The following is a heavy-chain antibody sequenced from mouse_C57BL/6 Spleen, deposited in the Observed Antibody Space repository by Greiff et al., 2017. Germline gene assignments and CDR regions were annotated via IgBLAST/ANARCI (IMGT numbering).Heavy chain of an antibody. J-gene: IGHJ4*01. D-gene: IGHD1-1*02. V-gene: IGHV1-80*01. CDR2: IYPGDGDT. Sequence: LQQSGASVKISCKASGYAFSSYWMNWVKQRPGKGLEWIGQIYPGDGDTNYNGKFKGKATLTADKSSSTAYMQLSSLTSEDSAVYFCAGSYDAMDYWGQGTSVTVSS. CDR3: AGSYDAMDY. CDR1: GYAFSSYW.